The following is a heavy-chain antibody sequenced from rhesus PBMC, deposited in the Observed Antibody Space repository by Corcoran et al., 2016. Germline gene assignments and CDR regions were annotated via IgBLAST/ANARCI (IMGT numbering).Heavy chain of an antibody. CDR2: ISYTGKTM. CDR3: TRNTVTFFDY. V-gene: IGHV3-136*01. J-gene: IGHJ4*01. Sequence: EVQLVESGGGLVQPGGSLRLSCAASGFTFSSYDMSWVRQAPGKGLEWVSYISYTGKTMYYADSVKGRFTISRDNAKNSLSLQMSSLRAEDTAVYYCTRNTVTFFDYWGQGVLVTVSS. CDR1: GFTFSSYD. D-gene: IGHD4-23*01.